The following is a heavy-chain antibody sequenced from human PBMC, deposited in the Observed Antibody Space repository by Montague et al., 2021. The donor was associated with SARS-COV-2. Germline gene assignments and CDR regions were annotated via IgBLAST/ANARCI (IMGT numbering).Heavy chain of an antibody. J-gene: IGHJ4*02. CDR2: ISADAYDK. D-gene: IGHD4-23*01. V-gene: IGHV3-33*01. Sequence: SLRLSCAAFGFKFNNYAMHWVRQAPDKGLEWVAVISADAYDKYYADTVKGRFTISRDDSKNTLYLQMDSLRGEDTAVYYCSRGSHGVFGGFDYWGQGTLVTVSS. CDR1: GFKFNNYA. CDR3: SRGSHGVFGGFDY.